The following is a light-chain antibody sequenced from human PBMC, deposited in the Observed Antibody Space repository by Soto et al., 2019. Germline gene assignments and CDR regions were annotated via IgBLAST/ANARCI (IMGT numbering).Light chain of an antibody. Sequence: DIVMTQSPLSLPVTLGQPASISCRSSHSLAYSDGNPYLSWFQQRLGKSPRRLIYKVSKRDSGVTERLSGRGSRTDLTKKSSRVEPADAGVYYGKQGTHWPHTVGGRTNVDIK. CDR1: HSLAYSDGNPY. CDR2: KVS. CDR3: KQGTHWPHT. J-gene: IGKJ4*01. V-gene: IGKV2-30*01.